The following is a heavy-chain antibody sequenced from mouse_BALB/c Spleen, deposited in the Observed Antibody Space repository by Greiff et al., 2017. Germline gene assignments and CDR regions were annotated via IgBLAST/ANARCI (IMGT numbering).Heavy chain of an antibody. CDR2: ISSGSSTI. V-gene: IGHV5-17*02. CDR3: AREGIYDYDWYFDV. CDR1: GFTFSSFG. J-gene: IGHJ1*01. Sequence: EVQVVESGGGLVQPGGSRKLSCAASGFTFSSFGMHWVRQAPEKGLEWVAYISSGSSTIYYADTVKGRFTISRDNPKNTLFLQMTSLRSEDTAMYYCAREGIYDYDWYFDVWGAGTTVTVSS. D-gene: IGHD2-4*01.